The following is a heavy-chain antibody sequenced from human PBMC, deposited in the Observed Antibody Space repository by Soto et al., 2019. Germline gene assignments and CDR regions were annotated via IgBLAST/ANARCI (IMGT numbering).Heavy chain of an antibody. CDR3: AREYSSGWSKD. J-gene: IGHJ4*02. CDR1: GYTFTSYD. D-gene: IGHD6-19*01. V-gene: IGHV1-8*01. CDR2: MNHNSGNT. Sequence: QVQLVQSGAEVKKPGASVKVSCKASGYTFTSYDINWVRKATGQGLEWMGWMNHNSGNTGYEQKFQGRVTMNRNTSISTAYMELSSLRSEDKAVYYCAREYSSGWSKDWGQGTMVTVSS.